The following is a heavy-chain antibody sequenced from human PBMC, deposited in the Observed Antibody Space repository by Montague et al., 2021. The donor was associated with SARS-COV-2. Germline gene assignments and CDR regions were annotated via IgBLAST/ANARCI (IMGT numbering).Heavy chain of an antibody. J-gene: IGHJ4*02. CDR1: GGPISGYY. CDR2: IYNSGST. CDR3: VRDQGRSNWNYPDY. Sequence: SETLSLTCTVSGGPISGYYWSWFRQSAGKGLEWIGRIYNSGSTSYNPSLKSRVTMSVDTSKNQFSLKLSSVTAADTAVYYCVRDQGRSNWNYPDYRGQGTLVTVSS. D-gene: IGHD1-20*01. V-gene: IGHV4-4*07.